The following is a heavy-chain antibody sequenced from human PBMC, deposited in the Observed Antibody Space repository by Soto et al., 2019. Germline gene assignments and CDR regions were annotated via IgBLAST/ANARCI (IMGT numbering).Heavy chain of an antibody. J-gene: IGHJ5*02. CDR3: ARDPSTINTLIGVWFDP. CDR2: IKPISDIT. V-gene: IGHV1-69*13. D-gene: IGHD4-4*01. Sequence: ASVKVSCKASGDTFGRFTINWVRQAPGQGLEWMGGIKPISDITNYAQRFQGRVTFTADASTSTVYLELSSLRSGDTAMYYCARDPSTINTLIGVWFDPWGQGTLVTVSS. CDR1: GDTFGRFT.